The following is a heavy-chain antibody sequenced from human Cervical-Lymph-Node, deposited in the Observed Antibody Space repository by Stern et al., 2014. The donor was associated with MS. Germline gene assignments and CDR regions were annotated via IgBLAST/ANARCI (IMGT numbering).Heavy chain of an antibody. CDR2: ISYDGSNK. Sequence: VQLVESGGGVVQPGRSLRLSCAASGFTFSSYGMHWVPQAPGKGLEWVAVISYDGSNKYYADSVKGRFTISRDNSKNTLYLQMNSLRAEDTAVYYCAKRFGYSSSWYRGGYYYYGMDVWGQGTTVTVSS. J-gene: IGHJ6*02. V-gene: IGHV3-30*18. CDR1: GFTFSSYG. D-gene: IGHD6-13*01. CDR3: AKRFGYSSSWYRGGYYYYGMDV.